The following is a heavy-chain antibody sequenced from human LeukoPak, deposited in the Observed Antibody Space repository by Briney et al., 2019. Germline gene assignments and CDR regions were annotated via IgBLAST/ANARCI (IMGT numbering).Heavy chain of an antibody. CDR3: AKGHSSSWYDSVDY. CDR1: GFTFSSYG. CDR2: ISGSGGST. J-gene: IGHJ4*02. Sequence: GGSLRLSCAASGFTFSSYGMSWVRQAPGKGLEWVSAISGSGGSTYYADSVKGRFTISRDNSKNTLYLQMNSLRAEDTAVYYCAKGHSSSWYDSVDYWGQGTLVTVSS. D-gene: IGHD6-13*01. V-gene: IGHV3-23*01.